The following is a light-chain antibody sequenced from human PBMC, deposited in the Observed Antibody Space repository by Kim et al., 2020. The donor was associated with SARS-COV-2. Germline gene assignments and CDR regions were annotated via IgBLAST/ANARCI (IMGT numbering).Light chain of an antibody. CDR3: QQYGSPPLT. V-gene: IGKV3-20*01. CDR1: QSVNSNY. CDR2: GAS. Sequence: LSPGERATLSCSASQSVNSNYLTWYQQRPAQAPRLLIYGASTRATGIPDRFSGSGHGTDFTLTISRLEPEDFAVYYCQQYGSPPLTFGGGTKLEI. J-gene: IGKJ4*01.